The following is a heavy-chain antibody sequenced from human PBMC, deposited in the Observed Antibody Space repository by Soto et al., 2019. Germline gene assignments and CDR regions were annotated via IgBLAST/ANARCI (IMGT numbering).Heavy chain of an antibody. V-gene: IGHV3-30-3*01. CDR3: TRLDDS. D-gene: IGHD3-16*01. CDR1: GFTFSGSA. CDR2: ISFDGSDK. J-gene: IGHJ4*02. Sequence: PGGSLRLSCAASGFTFSGSAMHWVRQASGKGLEWVAVISFDGSDKYYADSVKGRFIISRDNPKNTLYLQMSSLRVKDTAIYYCTRLDDSRGQVTLVPVSS.